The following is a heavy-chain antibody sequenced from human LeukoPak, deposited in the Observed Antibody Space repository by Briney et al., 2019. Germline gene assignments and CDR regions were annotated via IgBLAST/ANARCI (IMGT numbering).Heavy chain of an antibody. CDR1: GGSISSGGYY. CDR2: IYYSGST. J-gene: IGHJ4*02. V-gene: IGHV4-39*01. D-gene: IGHD6-13*01. Sequence: SETLSLTCTVSGGSISSGGYYWSWIRQPPGKGLEWIGSIYYSGSTYYNPSLKSRVTISVDTSKRQFSLKVSSVTAADAAVYYCARQIETYSGIWYRYFDYWGQGTLVTVSS. CDR3: ARQIETYSGIWYRYFDY.